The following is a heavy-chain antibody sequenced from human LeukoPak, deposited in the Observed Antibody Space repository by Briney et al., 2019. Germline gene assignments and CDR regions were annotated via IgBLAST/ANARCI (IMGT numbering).Heavy chain of an antibody. CDR1: GGSISSYY. CDR3: ARENSQQVVRFYYYYMDV. CDR2: IYTSGST. J-gene: IGHJ6*03. V-gene: IGHV4-4*07. D-gene: IGHD6-13*01. Sequence: SETLSLTCTVSGGSISSYYWSWIRQPAGKGLEWIGRIYTSGSTNYNPSLKSRVTMSVDTSKNQFSLKLSSVTAADTAVYYCARENSQQVVRFYYYYMDVWGKGTTVTVSS.